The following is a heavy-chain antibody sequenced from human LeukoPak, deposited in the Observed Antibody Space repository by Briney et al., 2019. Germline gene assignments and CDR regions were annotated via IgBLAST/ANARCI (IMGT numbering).Heavy chain of an antibody. CDR2: IYSGGAT. Sequence: GGSLRLSCAASGFTVSNNYMRWVRQAPGKGLEWVSLIYSGGATFYADAVKGRFTISRDGSKNTLYLQMNSLRAEDTAVYYCARDPPAVATNTYGWGQGTLVTVSS. CDR3: ARDPPAVATNTYG. CDR1: GFTVSNNY. V-gene: IGHV3-66*01. J-gene: IGHJ4*02. D-gene: IGHD6-13*01.